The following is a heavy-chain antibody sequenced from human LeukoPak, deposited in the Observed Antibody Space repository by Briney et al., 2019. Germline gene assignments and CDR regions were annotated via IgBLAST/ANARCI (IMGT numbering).Heavy chain of an antibody. CDR3: AREAVVYDSSGYYYEKLFDY. CDR2: ISYDGSNK. J-gene: IGHJ4*02. V-gene: IGHV3-30*04. CDR1: GFTFSSYA. Sequence: PGGSLRLSCAASGFTFSSYAMHWVRQAPGKGLEWVAVISYDGSNKYYADSVKGRFTISRDNSKNTLYLQMNSLRAEDTAVYYCAREAVVYDSSGYYYEKLFDYWGQGTLVTVSS. D-gene: IGHD3-22*01.